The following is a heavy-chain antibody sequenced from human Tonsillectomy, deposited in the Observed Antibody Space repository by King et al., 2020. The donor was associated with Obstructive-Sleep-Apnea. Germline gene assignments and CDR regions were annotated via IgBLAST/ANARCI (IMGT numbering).Heavy chain of an antibody. J-gene: IGHJ4*02. CDR3: ARARDGYIYYFDY. V-gene: IGHV4-30-4*01. CDR2: IYYSGST. Sequence: QLQESGPGLVKPSQTLSLTCTVSGGSISSGDYYWSWIRQPPGKGLEWIGYIYYSGSTYYNPSLKSRVTISVDTSKNQFSLKLSPVTAADTAVYYCARARDGYIYYFDYWGQGTLVPVSS. D-gene: IGHD5-24*01. CDR1: GGSISSGDYY.